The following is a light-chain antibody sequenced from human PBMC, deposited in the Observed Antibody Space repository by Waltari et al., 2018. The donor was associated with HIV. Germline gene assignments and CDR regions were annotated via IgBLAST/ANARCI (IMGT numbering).Light chain of an antibody. CDR2: KAS. CDR1: QSISSW. Sequence: DIQMTQSPSPLSASVGDRVTITCRASQSISSWLAWYQQQQGKAPKLLIYKASSLESGVPSSFSGSGSGTEFTLTISSLQPDDFATYYCQQYNSYSPWTFGQGTKVEIK. J-gene: IGKJ1*01. V-gene: IGKV1-5*03. CDR3: QQYNSYSPWT.